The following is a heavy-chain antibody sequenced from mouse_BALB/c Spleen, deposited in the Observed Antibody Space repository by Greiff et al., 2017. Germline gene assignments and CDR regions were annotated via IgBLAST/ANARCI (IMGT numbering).Heavy chain of an antibody. CDR2: IWAGGST. J-gene: IGHJ4*01. CDR1: GFSLTSYG. V-gene: IGHV2-9*02. Sequence: QVQLKESGPGLVAPSQSLSITCTVSGFSLTSYGVHWVRQPPGKGLEWLGVIWAGGSTNYNSALMSRLSISKDNSKSQVFLKMNSLQTDDTAMYYCARAGGTTADAMDYWGQGTSVTVSS. CDR3: ARAGGTTADAMDY. D-gene: IGHD2-14*01.